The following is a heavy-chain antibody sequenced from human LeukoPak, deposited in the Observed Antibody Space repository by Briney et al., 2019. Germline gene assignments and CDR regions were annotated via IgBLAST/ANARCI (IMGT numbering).Heavy chain of an antibody. CDR2: IRYDGSNK. D-gene: IGHD5-12*01. J-gene: IGHJ6*02. CDR3: AKDFGYSGYDYYYYGMAV. Sequence: PGGSLRLSCAASGFTFSSYGMHWVRQAPGKGLEWVAFIRYDGSNKYYADSVKGRFTISRDNSKNTLYLQMNSLRAEDTAVYYCAKDFGYSGYDYYYYGMAVWGQGTTVTVSS. V-gene: IGHV3-30*02. CDR1: GFTFSSYG.